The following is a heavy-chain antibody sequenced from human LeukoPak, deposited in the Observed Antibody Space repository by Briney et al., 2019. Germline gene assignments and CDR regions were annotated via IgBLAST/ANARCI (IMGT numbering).Heavy chain of an antibody. Sequence: GGSLRLSCAASGFTFSSYAMSWVRQAPGKGLEWVSAISGSGVSTYYADSVKGRFTISRDNSKNTLYLQMNSLRAEDTAVYYCARDRTYCSGGRCYDLFDIWGQGTMVTVSS. CDR1: GFTFSSYA. D-gene: IGHD2-15*01. J-gene: IGHJ3*02. V-gene: IGHV3-23*01. CDR2: ISGSGVST. CDR3: ARDRTYCSGGRCYDLFDI.